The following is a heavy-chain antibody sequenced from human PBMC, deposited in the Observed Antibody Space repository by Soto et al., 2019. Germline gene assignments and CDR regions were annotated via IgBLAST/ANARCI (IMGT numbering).Heavy chain of an antibody. V-gene: IGHV3-11*01. CDR1: GFTFSDYY. CDR2: ISGSGGTL. Sequence: QVQLVESGGGLVKPGGSLRLSCAASGFTFSDYYMSWIRQAPGKGLEWVSYISGSGGTLYYADSVKGRITISRDNAKNSLYLEMDSLRVEDTAVYYCARRGTGKWFDPWGQGTLVTVSS. CDR3: ARRGTGKWFDP. J-gene: IGHJ5*02.